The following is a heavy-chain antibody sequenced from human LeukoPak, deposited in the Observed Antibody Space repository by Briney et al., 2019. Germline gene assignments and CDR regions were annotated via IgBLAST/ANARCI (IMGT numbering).Heavy chain of an antibody. J-gene: IGHJ4*02. V-gene: IGHV4-34*01. Sequence: PSETLSLTCAVYGGSFSGYYWSWIRQPPGKGLEWIGEINHSGSTYYNPSLKSRVTISVDTSKNQFSLKLSSVTAADTAVYYCARDTRAGKLDYWGQGTLVTVSS. CDR1: GGSFSGYY. CDR2: INHSGST. D-gene: IGHD3-10*01. CDR3: ARDTRAGKLDY.